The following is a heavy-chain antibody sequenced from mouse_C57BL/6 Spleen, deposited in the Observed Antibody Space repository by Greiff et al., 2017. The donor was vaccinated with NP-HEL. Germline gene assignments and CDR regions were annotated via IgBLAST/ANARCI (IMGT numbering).Heavy chain of an antibody. CDR3: TRSGYYYGSSSLYAMDY. CDR1: GYTFTSYW. CDR2: IYPGNSDT. D-gene: IGHD1-1*01. J-gene: IGHJ4*01. Sequence: VHVKQSGTVLARPGASVKMSCKTSGYTFTSYWMHWVKQRPGQGLEWIGAIYPGNSDTSYNQKFKGKAKLTAVTSASTAYMELSSLTNEDSAVYYCTRSGYYYGSSSLYAMDYWGQGTSVTVSS. V-gene: IGHV1-5*01.